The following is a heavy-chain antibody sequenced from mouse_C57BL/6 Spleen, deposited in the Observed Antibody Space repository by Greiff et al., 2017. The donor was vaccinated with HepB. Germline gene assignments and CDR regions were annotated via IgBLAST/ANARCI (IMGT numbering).Heavy chain of an antibody. CDR1: GYTFTDYE. V-gene: IGHV1-15*01. CDR2: IDPETGGT. Sequence: QVQLKQSGAELVRPGASVTLSCKASGYTFTDYEMHWVKQTPVHGLEWIGAIDPETGGTAYNQKFKGKAILTADKSSSTAYMELRSLTSEDSAVYYCTRKDYDYDGGRFAYWGQGTLVTVSA. CDR3: TRKDYDYDGGRFAY. D-gene: IGHD2-4*01. J-gene: IGHJ3*01.